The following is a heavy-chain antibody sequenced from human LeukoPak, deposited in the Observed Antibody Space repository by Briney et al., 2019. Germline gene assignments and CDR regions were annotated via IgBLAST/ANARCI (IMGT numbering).Heavy chain of an antibody. CDR3: ARLWFGEYYYYFGMDV. CDR2: IYYTGST. CDR1: GGSVSSGSYY. J-gene: IGHJ6*02. D-gene: IGHD3-10*01. V-gene: IGHV4-61*01. Sequence: SETLSLTCTVSGGSVSSGSYYWSWIRQPPGIGLEWIGYIYYTGSTNYNPSLKSRVTISVDTSKNQFSLKLSSVTAADTAVYYCARLWFGEYYYYFGMDVWGQGTTVTVSS.